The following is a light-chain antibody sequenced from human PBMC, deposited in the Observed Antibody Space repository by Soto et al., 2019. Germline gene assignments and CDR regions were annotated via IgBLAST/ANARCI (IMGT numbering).Light chain of an antibody. Sequence: DIVLTLSPGTMSLSPVERATLSCRASHNVGRSYLAWYQQKPGQAPRLLIYGASIRATGIPDRFSGSGSETDFTLTISRLEPEDFALYYCQQYGSSPRTFGQGTKVDIK. CDR2: GAS. CDR1: HNVGRSY. J-gene: IGKJ1*01. V-gene: IGKV3-20*01. CDR3: QQYGSSPRT.